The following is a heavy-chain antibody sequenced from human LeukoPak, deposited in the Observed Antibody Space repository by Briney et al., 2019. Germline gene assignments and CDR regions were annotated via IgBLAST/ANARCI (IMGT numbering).Heavy chain of an antibody. J-gene: IGHJ4*02. D-gene: IGHD6-19*01. CDR2: IYNSGST. CDR1: GGXISSYY. CDR3: ARGGWYSDY. V-gene: IGHV4-59*01. Sequence: SETLSLTCTVSGGXISSYYCSWIRQPPGKGQEWIGYIYNSGSTKYNPSLKSRVTMSMDTSKNQFSLKLSSVTAADTAVYYCARGGWYSDYWGQGTLVTVSS.